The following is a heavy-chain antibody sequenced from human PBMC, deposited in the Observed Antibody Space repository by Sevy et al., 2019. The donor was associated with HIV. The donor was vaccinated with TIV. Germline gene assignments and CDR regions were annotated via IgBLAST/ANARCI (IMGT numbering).Heavy chain of an antibody. V-gene: IGHV3-20*04. CDR3: AREGGSCSSTSCYGAYYYYGMDV. CDR2: INCNGGST. Sequence: GGSLRLSCAASGFTFDDYGMSWVRQAPGKGLEWVSGINCNGGSTGYADSVKGRLTMSRDNGKNSLYLQMNSLRAEDTALYYCAREGGSCSSTSCYGAYYYYGMDVWGQGTTVTVSS. D-gene: IGHD2-2*01. CDR1: GFTFDDYG. J-gene: IGHJ6*02.